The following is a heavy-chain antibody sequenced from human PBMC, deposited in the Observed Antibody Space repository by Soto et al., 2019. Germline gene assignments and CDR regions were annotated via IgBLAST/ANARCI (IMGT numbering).Heavy chain of an antibody. CDR3: ARDDPGNDYGDYVPRIDY. V-gene: IGHV1-18*01. Sequence: ASVKVSCKASGYTFTSYGISWVRQAPGQGLEWMGWISAYNGNTNYAQKLQGRVTMTTDTSTSTAYMELRSLRSDDTAVYYCARDDPGNDYGDYVPRIDYWGQGTLVTVSS. CDR1: GYTFTSYG. D-gene: IGHD4-17*01. J-gene: IGHJ4*02. CDR2: ISAYNGNT.